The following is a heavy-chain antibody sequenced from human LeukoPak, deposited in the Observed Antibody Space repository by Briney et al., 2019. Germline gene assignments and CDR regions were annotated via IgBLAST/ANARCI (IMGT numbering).Heavy chain of an antibody. CDR2: INSDGSTT. J-gene: IGHJ4*02. V-gene: IGHV3-74*01. CDR1: GFTFSNYW. Sequence: PGGSLRLSCAASGFTFSNYWMHWVRQAPGEGLIWLSRINSDGSTTSYAGSVKGRFTISRDNAKNTLYLQLNTLRAEDTAVYYCARETWGGLDYWGQGTLVSVSS. D-gene: IGHD3-16*01. CDR3: ARETWGGLDY.